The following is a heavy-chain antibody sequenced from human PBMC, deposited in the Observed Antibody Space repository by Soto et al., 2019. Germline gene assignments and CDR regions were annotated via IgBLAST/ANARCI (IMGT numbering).Heavy chain of an antibody. CDR2: ICYSGST. CDR3: ARHEGSRSFFPPFDY. Sequence: SETLSLTCTVSGDSINNADYYWGWIRQPPGKGLEWIGTICYSGSTYYNPSLKSRVTISVDTSKNQFSLNLNSVTAADTAVYYCARHEGSRSFFPPFDYWGQGTLVTVSS. V-gene: IGHV4-39*01. J-gene: IGHJ4*02. D-gene: IGHD3-10*01. CDR1: GDSINNADYY.